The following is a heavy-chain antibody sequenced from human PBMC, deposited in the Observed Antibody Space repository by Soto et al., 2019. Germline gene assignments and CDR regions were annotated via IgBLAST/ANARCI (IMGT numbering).Heavy chain of an antibody. J-gene: IGHJ4*02. V-gene: IGHV2-5*02. D-gene: IGHD3-3*01. CDR3: AHRVLRTVFGLVTTTAIYFDF. CDR1: GFSLTTSGVG. CDR2: IYWDDDK. Sequence: QITLNESGPTLVNPTQTLTLTCTFSGFSLTTSGVGVGWIRQSPGKAPEWLALIYWDDDKRYSPSLKSRLTIPKDTSKNQVVLTMANLDTADTATYYCAHRVLRTVFGLVTTTAIYFDFWGQGTPVAVSS.